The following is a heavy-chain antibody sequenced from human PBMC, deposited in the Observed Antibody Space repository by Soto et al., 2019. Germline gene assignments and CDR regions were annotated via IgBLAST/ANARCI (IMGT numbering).Heavy chain of an antibody. V-gene: IGHV4-31*03. CDR3: AASCVACGGFNYYGMDV. CDR2: IYYSGTN. J-gene: IGHJ6*02. CDR1: GGSISSGGYY. Sequence: QVQLQESGPGLVKPSQTLSLTCTVSGGSISSGGYYWYWIRQHPGKGLEWIGYIYYSGTNYYNPSLKSRVTISVDTSKNQFSLKLSSVTAADTAVYYCAASCVACGGFNYYGMDVWGQGTTVTVSS. D-gene: IGHD2-21*01.